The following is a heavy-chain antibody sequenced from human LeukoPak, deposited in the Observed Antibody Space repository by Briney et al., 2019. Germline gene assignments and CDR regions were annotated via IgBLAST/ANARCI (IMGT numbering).Heavy chain of an antibody. CDR2: IRSKANSYAT. Sequence: GGSLRLSCAASAFIFSDSAAHWVRQASGKGLEWIGQIRSKANSYATAYAASVKGRFSISRDDSKNTAYLQMDSLKSEDTAVYYCTSPAHDFDFWSGYYSYWGQGTLVTVSS. CDR3: TSPAHDFDFWSGYYSY. J-gene: IGHJ4*02. CDR1: AFIFSDSA. V-gene: IGHV3-73*01. D-gene: IGHD3-3*01.